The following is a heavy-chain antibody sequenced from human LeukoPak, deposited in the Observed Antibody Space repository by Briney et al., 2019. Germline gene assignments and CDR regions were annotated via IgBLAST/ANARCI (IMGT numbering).Heavy chain of an antibody. Sequence: PGGSLRLSCAASGFTFSSYAMHWVRQAPGKGLEWVAVISYDGSNKYYADSVKGRFTISRDNSKNTLYLQMNSLRAEDTALYYCVKDRSRGPRNVANILDYWGQGALVTVSS. D-gene: IGHD3-10*01. CDR2: ISYDGSNK. CDR1: GFTFSSYA. J-gene: IGHJ4*02. CDR3: VKDRSRGPRNVANILDY. V-gene: IGHV3-30-3*01.